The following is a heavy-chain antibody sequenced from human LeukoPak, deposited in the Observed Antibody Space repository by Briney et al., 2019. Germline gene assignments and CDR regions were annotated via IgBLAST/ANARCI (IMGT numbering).Heavy chain of an antibody. CDR3: SGQYSSSSVVDY. CDR1: GFTFSSYE. D-gene: IGHD6-6*01. V-gene: IGHV3-48*03. J-gene: IGHJ4*02. CDR2: ITTTGSTI. Sequence: PGGSLRLSCAASGFTFSSYEMHWVRQAPGKGLEWVSVITTTGSTIYYADSVRGRFTMSRDSAMNSLYLQMNSLRAEDTALYYCSGQYSSSSVVDYWGQGPLVTVSS.